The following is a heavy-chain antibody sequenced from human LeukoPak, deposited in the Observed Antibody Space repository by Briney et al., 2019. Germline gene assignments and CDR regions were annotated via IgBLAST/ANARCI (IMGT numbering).Heavy chain of an antibody. CDR1: GFTFSSYS. CDR2: ISSSSSYI. Sequence: PGGSLRLSCAASGFTFSSYSMNWVRQAPGKGLEWVSSISSSSSYIYYADSVKGRFTISRDNAKNSLYLQMNSLRAEDTAVYYCAGSGGVIASDAFDIWGQGTMVTVSS. D-gene: IGHD3-16*02. CDR3: AGSGGVIASDAFDI. V-gene: IGHV3-21*01. J-gene: IGHJ3*02.